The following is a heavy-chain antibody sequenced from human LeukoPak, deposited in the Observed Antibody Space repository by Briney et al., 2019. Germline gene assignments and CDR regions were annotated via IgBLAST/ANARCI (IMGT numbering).Heavy chain of an antibody. CDR2: IYYSGST. Sequence: SETLSLTCTVSGGSISSYYWSWIRQPPGKGLEWIGYIYYSGSTNYNPSLKSRVTISVDTSKNQFSLKLSSVTAADTAVYYCARLPEVGAITGYYYYYGMDVWGQGTTVTVSS. J-gene: IGHJ6*02. CDR3: ARLPEVGAITGYYYYYGMDV. CDR1: GGSISSYY. D-gene: IGHD1-26*01. V-gene: IGHV4-59*01.